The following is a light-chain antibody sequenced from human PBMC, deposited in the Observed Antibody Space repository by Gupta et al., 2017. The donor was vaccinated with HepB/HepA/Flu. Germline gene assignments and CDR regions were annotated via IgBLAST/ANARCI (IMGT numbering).Light chain of an antibody. CDR1: SRAVGCYNY. CDR2: DVS. V-gene: IGLV2-11*01. CDR3: SSDAGSDTGV. Sequence: QSALTQPRSVSGSPGQSVTISCPGTSRAVGCYNYVAWYQQHPGKAHKLMIYDVSRRPAGVPDRFSGSKSGNTASLTISGPKDEEEADYYCSSDAGSDTGVFGGGTKLTVL. J-gene: IGLJ2*01.